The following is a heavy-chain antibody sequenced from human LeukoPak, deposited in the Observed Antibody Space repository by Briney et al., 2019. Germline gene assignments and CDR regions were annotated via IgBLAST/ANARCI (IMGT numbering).Heavy chain of an antibody. D-gene: IGHD3-10*01. CDR2: IKQDGSEK. J-gene: IGHJ4*02. CDR3: ARVYYYGPGYFDH. Sequence: GGSLRLSCAASGFTFSSYWMSWVRQAPGKGLEWVANIKQDGSEKYYVDSVKGRFTISRDNAKNSLYLQMNSLRAEDTAVYYCARVYYYGPGYFDHWGQGTLVTVSS. CDR1: GFTFSSYW. V-gene: IGHV3-7*01.